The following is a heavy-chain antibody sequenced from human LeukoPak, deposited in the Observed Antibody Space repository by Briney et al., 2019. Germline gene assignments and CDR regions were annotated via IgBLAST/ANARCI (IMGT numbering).Heavy chain of an antibody. CDR2: INWDNGGI. D-gene: IGHD3-9*01. V-gene: IGHV3-9*01. Sequence: GGSLRLSRAASGFSFDDYAMHWARQAPGKGLEWVSGINWDNGGIVYAQSVRGRFTISRDNAKNSLYLEMNSLRVEDTALYYCARDDHSVLTDNFNYWGQGTLVTVSS. CDR3: ARDDHSVLTDNFNY. CDR1: GFSFDDYA. J-gene: IGHJ4*02.